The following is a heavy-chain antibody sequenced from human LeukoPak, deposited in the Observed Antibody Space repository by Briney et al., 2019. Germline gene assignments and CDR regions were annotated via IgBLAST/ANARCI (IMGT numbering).Heavy chain of an antibody. CDR2: ISSTGTTI. CDR1: GFTLSSYS. D-gene: IGHD3-10*01. J-gene: IGHJ6*03. CDR3: ARDRGARGYYMDV. V-gene: IGHV3-48*01. Sequence: PGGSLRLSCAASGFTLSSYSMHWVRQAPGKGLEWVSYISSTGTTIYYADSVKGRFTISRDNAKNSLYLQMNSLRAEDTAVYYCARDRGARGYYMDVWGKGTTVTVSS.